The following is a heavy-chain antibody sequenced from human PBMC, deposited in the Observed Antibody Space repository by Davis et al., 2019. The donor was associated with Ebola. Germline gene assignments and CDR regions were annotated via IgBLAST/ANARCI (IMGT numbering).Heavy chain of an antibody. V-gene: IGHV4-34*01. CDR1: GRSFSGYY. J-gene: IGHJ6*02. D-gene: IGHD2-8*02. Sequence: MPSETLSPTCAVYGRSFSGYYWSWNRQPPGKGLEWIGEINHSGGTNYSPSLKSRVTVSVDTSKNHFSLKLSSVTAADTAVYYCARGWSLRDYYAMDVWGQGTTVTFSS. CDR3: ARGWSLRDYYAMDV. CDR2: INHSGGT.